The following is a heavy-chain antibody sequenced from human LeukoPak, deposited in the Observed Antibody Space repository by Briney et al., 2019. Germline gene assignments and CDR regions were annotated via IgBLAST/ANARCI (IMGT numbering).Heavy chain of an antibody. J-gene: IGHJ5*02. CDR1: GYTFTGYY. Sequence: ASVKVSCKASGYTFTGYYMHWVRQAPGQGLEWMGIINPSGGSTSYAQKFQGRVTMTRDTSTSTVYMELSSLRSEDTAVYYCAREDGGDYAWFDPWGQGTLVTVSS. CDR2: INPSGGST. CDR3: AREDGGDYAWFDP. D-gene: IGHD4-17*01. V-gene: IGHV1-46*01.